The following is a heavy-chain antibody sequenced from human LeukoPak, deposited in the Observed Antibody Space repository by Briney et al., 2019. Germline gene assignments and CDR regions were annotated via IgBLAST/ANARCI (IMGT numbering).Heavy chain of an antibody. CDR2: MNPNSGNT. J-gene: IGHJ6*02. CDR1: GYTFTSYD. CDR3: AREPRSYYDFWSGYPYYYGMDV. V-gene: IGHV1-8*01. Sequence: ASVKVSCKASGYTFTSYDINWVRLATGQGLEWMGWMNPNSGNTGYAQKFQGRVAMTRNTSISTAYMELSSLRSEDTAVYYCAREPRSYYDFWSGYPYYYGMDVWGQGTTVTVSS. D-gene: IGHD3-3*01.